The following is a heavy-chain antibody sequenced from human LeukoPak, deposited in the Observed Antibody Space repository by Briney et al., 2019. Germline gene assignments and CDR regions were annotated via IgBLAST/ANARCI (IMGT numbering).Heavy chain of an antibody. Sequence: NPSETLSLTCTVSGGSISSGGYYWSWIRQHPGKGLEWIGYIYYSGSTYYNPSLKSRVTISVDTSKNQFSLKLSSVTAADTAVYYCARCYDGDPPDYWGQGTLVTVSS. J-gene: IGHJ4*02. CDR3: ARCYDGDPPDY. CDR1: GGSISSGGYY. V-gene: IGHV4-31*03. CDR2: IYYSGST. D-gene: IGHD4-17*01.